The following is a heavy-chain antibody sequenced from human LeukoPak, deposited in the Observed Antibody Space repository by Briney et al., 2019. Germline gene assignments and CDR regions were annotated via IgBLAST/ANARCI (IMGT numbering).Heavy chain of an antibody. J-gene: IGHJ6*03. CDR3: AREGAGWGSITMVRGVLYYMDV. Sequence: ASVKVSCKASGYTFTSYYMHWVRQAPGQGLEWMGIINPSGGSTSYAQKFQGRVTMTRDTSTSTVYMELGSLRSEDTAVYYCAREGAGWGSITMVRGVLYYMDVWGKGTTVTVSS. V-gene: IGHV1-46*01. CDR1: GYTFTSYY. CDR2: INPSGGST. D-gene: IGHD3-10*01.